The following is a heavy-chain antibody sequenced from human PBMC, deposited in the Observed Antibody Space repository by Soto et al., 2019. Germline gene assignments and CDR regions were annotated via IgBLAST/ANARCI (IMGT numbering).Heavy chain of an antibody. CDR1: GGSISSGDYY. J-gene: IGHJ4*02. D-gene: IGHD1-26*01. CDR2: IYYSGST. Sequence: QVQLQESGPGLVKPSQTLSLTCTVSGGSISSGDYYWSWIRQPPWKGLEGIGYIYYSGSTYYNPSLKSRVTISVDASTKQVSRKLSAVTAGETAVYYCARVLGRVDCWGQGTLVTVSS. V-gene: IGHV4-30-4*01. CDR3: ARVLGRVDC.